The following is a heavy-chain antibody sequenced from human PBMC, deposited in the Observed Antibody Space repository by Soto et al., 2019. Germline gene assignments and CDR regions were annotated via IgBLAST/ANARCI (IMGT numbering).Heavy chain of an antibody. Sequence: PSETLSLTCTVSGGSISSGNYYWSWIRQPPGKGLEWIGFISYSGSTYYSTSLKSRVTISVDTSKNQFSLKLSSVTAADTAVYYCARWDTALPFDIWGQGTMVTVS. D-gene: IGHD5-18*01. V-gene: IGHV4-30-4*02. J-gene: IGHJ3*02. CDR2: ISYSGST. CDR3: ARWDTALPFDI. CDR1: GGSISSGNYY.